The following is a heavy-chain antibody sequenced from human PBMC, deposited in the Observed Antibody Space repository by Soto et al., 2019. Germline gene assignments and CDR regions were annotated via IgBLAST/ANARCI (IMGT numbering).Heavy chain of an antibody. CDR3: ARKRSGSGSYYIERLNWFGP. D-gene: IGHD3-10*01. V-gene: IGHV4-34*01. CDR2: INHSGST. Sequence: SETLSLTCAVYGGSFSGYYWSWIRQPPGKGLEWIGEINHSGSTNYNPSLKSRVTISVDTSKNQFSLKLSSVTAADTAVYYCARKRSGSGSYYIERLNWFGPWGQGTLVTVSS. CDR1: GGSFSGYY. J-gene: IGHJ5*02.